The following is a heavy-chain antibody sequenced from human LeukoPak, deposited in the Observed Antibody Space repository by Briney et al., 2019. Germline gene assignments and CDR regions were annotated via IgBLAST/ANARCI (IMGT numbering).Heavy chain of an antibody. CDR2: IYYSGST. D-gene: IGHD5-18*01. V-gene: IGHV4-31*03. CDR3: ASGSVDTAMAGYYYYCGMDV. Sequence: SQTLSLTCTVSGRSISSGGYYSGWLRQHPGKGLEWIGYIYYSGSTYYNPSLKSRFTISVDTSKNQFSLKLSSVTAADTAVYYCASGSVDTAMAGYYYYCGMDVWGKGTTVTVSS. J-gene: IGHJ6*04. CDR1: GRSISSGGYY.